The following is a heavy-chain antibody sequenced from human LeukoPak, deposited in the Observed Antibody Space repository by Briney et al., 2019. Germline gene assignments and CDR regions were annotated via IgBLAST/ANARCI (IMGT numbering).Heavy chain of an antibody. Sequence: SETLSLTCTVSGGSLNRFYWAWIRQPAGRGLEWIGRIHSGGTTNYNPFLESRLTFSLDTSQNHFSLKLNSVAAADTAVYYCARDSPDGYTSGHYLDVWSKGTTVTVSS. D-gene: IGHD5-18*01. CDR2: IHSGGTT. J-gene: IGHJ6*03. V-gene: IGHV4-4*07. CDR3: ARDSPDGYTSGHYLDV. CDR1: GGSLNRFY.